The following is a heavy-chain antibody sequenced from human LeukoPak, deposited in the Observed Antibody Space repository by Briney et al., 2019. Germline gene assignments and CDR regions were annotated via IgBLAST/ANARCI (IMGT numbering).Heavy chain of an antibody. D-gene: IGHD3-22*01. Sequence: PGGSLRLSCAGSGFTFSNVWMSWVRQAPGKGLEWVGHIKSKAAGGTTDYAAPVKGRFTISRDDSKNMLYLQMNSLQTEDTAVYYCVKSPGGDYYDSSGYDYFDYWCQGTLVTVSS. J-gene: IGHJ4*01. CDR3: VKSPGGDYYDSSGYDYFDY. V-gene: IGHV3-15*01. CDR2: IKSKAAGGTT. CDR1: GFTFSNVW.